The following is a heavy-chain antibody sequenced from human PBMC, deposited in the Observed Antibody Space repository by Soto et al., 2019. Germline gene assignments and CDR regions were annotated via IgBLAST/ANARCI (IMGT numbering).Heavy chain of an antibody. CDR1: GFSFKNAW. D-gene: IGHD3-10*01. CDR3: TGLWFGEIYNY. V-gene: IGHV3-15*07. Sequence: EVELVESGGGLVKPGGSLTLSCAASGFSFKNAWMNWVRQAPGKGLEWVGRIKNKNDGGTTDYAAFVKGRFTISRDASENTLYLHMNGQKTEDTGVYFCTGLWFGEIYNYWGQGSLVTVSS. J-gene: IGHJ4*01. CDR2: IKNKNDGGTT.